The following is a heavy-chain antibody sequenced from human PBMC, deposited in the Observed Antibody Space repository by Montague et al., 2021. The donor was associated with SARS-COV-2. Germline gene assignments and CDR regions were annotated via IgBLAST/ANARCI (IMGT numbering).Heavy chain of an antibody. CDR2: IKSRRDNNRI. V-gene: IGHV3-73*01. D-gene: IGHD5-24*01. J-gene: IGHJ4*02. CDR1: GFIFSDSD. CDR3: ARREVESALD. Sequence: SLRLSCVASGFIFSDSDIHWVRQAPGKGLEWIGRIKSRRDNNRIXYAPSLQGRITISRDDSKDLSFLQMNSLKIEDTAMYYCARREVESALDWGQGTLVTVAS.